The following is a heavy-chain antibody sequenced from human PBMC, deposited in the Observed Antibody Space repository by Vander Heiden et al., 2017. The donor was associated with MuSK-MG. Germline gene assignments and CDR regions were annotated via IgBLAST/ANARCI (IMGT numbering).Heavy chain of an antibody. CDR3: ARVIAADDTNWFDP. J-gene: IGHJ5*02. CDR1: GFTFSDYY. D-gene: IGHD6-13*01. V-gene: IGHV3-11*05. CDR2: ISSSSSYT. Sequence: QVQLAESGGGLVKPGGSLRLSCAASGFTFSDYYMSWIRQAPGKGLEWVSYISSSSSYTNYADSVKGRFTISRDNAKNSLYLQMNSLRAEDTAVYYCARVIAADDTNWFDPWGQGTLVTVSS.